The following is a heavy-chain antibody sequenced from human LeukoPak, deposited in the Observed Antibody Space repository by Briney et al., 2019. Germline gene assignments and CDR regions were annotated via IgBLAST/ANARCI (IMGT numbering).Heavy chain of an antibody. J-gene: IGHJ4*02. Sequence: GASVKVSCKTSGYTFTNYDITWVRQAPGQGLEWMGWISTFNGNTNYAQKVQGRVTMTTDTSTSTAYMELRSLRSDDTAVYYCARNFYNNYLGVDYWGQGTLVTVSS. CDR1: GYTFTNYD. D-gene: IGHD4-11*01. CDR3: ARNFYNNYLGVDY. CDR2: ISTFNGNT. V-gene: IGHV1-18*01.